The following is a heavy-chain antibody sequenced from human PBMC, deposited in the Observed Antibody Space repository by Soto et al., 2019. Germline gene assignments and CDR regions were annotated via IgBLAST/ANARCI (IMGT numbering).Heavy chain of an antibody. CDR1: GVSVNSYG. D-gene: IGHD2-2*03. CDR3: AWMKMARLDH. Sequence: QVQLQQSGAEAQRPGSSVKISCKASGVSVNSYGFAWVRQAPGQGLEWLGKITPALHLTNYAQSFQGRVTITADTSTSTLYLELTSLTSKDTAVYYCAWMKMARLDHWGQGTLVTVSS. V-gene: IGHV1-69*09. J-gene: IGHJ4*02. CDR2: ITPALHLT.